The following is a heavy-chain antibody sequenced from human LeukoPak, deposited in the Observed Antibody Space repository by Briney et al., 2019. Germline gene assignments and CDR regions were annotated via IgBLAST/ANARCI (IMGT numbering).Heavy chain of an antibody. CDR2: ISGSGGST. D-gene: IGHD3-10*01. V-gene: IGHV3-23*01. CDR3: PKGPKGRFGELLSRYYYYGMDV. Sequence: GGSLRLSCAASGFTFSSYAMSWVRQAPGKGLEGISAISGSGGSTYYADPVKGRFTISRDNAKNTLYLQMNSLRAEDRAVYYCPKGPKGRFGELLSRYYYYGMDVWGQGTTVTVSS. CDR1: GFTFSSYA. J-gene: IGHJ6*02.